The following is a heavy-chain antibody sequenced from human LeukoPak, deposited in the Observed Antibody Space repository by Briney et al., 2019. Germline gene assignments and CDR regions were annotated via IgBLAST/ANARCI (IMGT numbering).Heavy chain of an antibody. Sequence: SETLSLTCTVSGGSISSGGYYWSWIRQHPGKGLEWIGYIYYSGSTYYNPSLKSRVTISVDKSKNQFSLKLSSVTAADTAVYYCARWFGESPYFDYWGQGTLVTVSS. CDR1: GGSISSGGYY. V-gene: IGHV4-31*03. D-gene: IGHD3-10*01. J-gene: IGHJ4*02. CDR2: IYYSGST. CDR3: ARWFGESPYFDY.